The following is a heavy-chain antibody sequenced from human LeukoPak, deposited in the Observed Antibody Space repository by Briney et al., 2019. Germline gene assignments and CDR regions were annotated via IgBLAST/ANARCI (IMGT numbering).Heavy chain of an antibody. J-gene: IGHJ4*02. Sequence: SETLSLTCTVSGGSISSGDSYWSWIRQPPGKGLEWIGYIYYSGSTYYNPSLRSRVTISVDTSKNQFSLKLSSVTAADTAVYYCARVSDYLFDYWGQGTLVTVSS. CDR2: IYYSGST. CDR1: GGSISSGDSY. CDR3: ARVSDYLFDY. D-gene: IGHD2/OR15-2a*01. V-gene: IGHV4-30-4*01.